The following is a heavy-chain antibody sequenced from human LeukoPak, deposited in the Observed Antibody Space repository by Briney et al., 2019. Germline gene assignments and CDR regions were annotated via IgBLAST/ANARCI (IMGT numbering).Heavy chain of an antibody. D-gene: IGHD5-18*01. Sequence: GGSLRLSCAASGFTFSSYNMHWVRQATGKGLEWVSAIGTAGDTYYPGSVKGRFTISRENAKNSLYLQMNSLRAGDTAVYYCARAHRYSYGLDAFDIWGQGTMVTVSS. J-gene: IGHJ3*02. V-gene: IGHV3-13*01. CDR3: ARAHRYSYGLDAFDI. CDR2: IGTAGDT. CDR1: GFTFSSYN.